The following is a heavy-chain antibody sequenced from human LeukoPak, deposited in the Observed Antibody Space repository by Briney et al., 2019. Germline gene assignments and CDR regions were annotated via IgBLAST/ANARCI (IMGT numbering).Heavy chain of an antibody. V-gene: IGHV1-58*01. CDR1: GFTFSNSA. Sequence: GTSVKVSCKASGFTFSNSAFQWVRQARGQGLEWIGWIVVGSDSTKYAQKFQERVSITRDVSTSTAYMELSSLRSEDTAVYYCTAEVYRGYVYSYYYGMDVWGQGTTVTVFS. CDR2: IVVGSDST. J-gene: IGHJ6*02. D-gene: IGHD5-12*01. CDR3: TAEVYRGYVYSYYYGMDV.